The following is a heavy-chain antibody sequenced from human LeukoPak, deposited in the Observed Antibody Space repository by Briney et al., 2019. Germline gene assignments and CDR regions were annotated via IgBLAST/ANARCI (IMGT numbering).Heavy chain of an antibody. J-gene: IGHJ4*02. Sequence: GGSLRLSCAASGFTFSSYEMNWVRQAPGKGLEWVSYISSSGSTIYYAGSVKGRFTISRDNAKNSLYLQMNSLRAEDTAVYYCARGDPRVGATDYWGQGTLVTVSS. CDR3: ARGDPRVGATDY. CDR2: ISSSGSTI. D-gene: IGHD1-26*01. CDR1: GFTFSSYE. V-gene: IGHV3-48*03.